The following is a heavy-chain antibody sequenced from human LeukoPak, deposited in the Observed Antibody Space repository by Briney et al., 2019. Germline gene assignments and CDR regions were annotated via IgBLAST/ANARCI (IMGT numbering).Heavy chain of an antibody. CDR2: IYTSGST. CDR3: ARARGRGVGFDY. Sequence: SETLSLTCTVSGGSISSGSYYWSWIRQPAGKGLEWIGRIYTSGSTNYNPSLKSRVTISVDTSKNQFSLKLSSVTAADTAVYYCARARGRGVGFDYWGQGTLVTVSS. CDR1: GGSISSGSYY. J-gene: IGHJ4*02. V-gene: IGHV4-61*02. D-gene: IGHD3-16*01.